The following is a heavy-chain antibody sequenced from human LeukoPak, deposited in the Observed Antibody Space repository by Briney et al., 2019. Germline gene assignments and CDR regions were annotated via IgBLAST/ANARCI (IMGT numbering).Heavy chain of an antibody. CDR1: GYTFTGYY. V-gene: IGHV1-2*02. J-gene: IGHJ4*02. D-gene: IGHD5-18*01. CDR2: INPSSGGT. CDR3: AGRPDTSMVAIFDY. Sequence: GASVKVSCKASGYTFTGYYVHWVRQAPGQGLEWVGWINPSSGGTNYAQKFQGRVTMTGDTSISTAYMELSRLTFDDAALYFCAGRPDTSMVAIFDYWGQGTLVTISS.